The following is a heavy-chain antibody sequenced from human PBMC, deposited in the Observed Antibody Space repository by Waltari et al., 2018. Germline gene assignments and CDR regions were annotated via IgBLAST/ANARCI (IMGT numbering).Heavy chain of an antibody. D-gene: IGHD1-26*01. V-gene: IGHV4-39*01. CDR2: IYYSGST. CDR3: ARTFEGATIPLGLGGVDY. CDR1: GGPISSSSYY. J-gene: IGHJ4*02. Sequence: QLQLQESGPGLVKPSETLSLTCTVSGGPISSSSYYWGWTGHPPGKGRGWIGGIYYSGSTYYNPSLKSRVTISVDTSKNQFSLKLSSVTAADTAVYYCARTFEGATIPLGLGGVDYWGQGTLVTVSS.